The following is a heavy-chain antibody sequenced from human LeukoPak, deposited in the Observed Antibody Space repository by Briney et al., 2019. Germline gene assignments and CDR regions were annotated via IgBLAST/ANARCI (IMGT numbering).Heavy chain of an antibody. CDR2: IYYSGST. CDR3: ARVGSRQQTWYFDL. CDR1: DGSICSYY. Sequence: SETLSLTCTVSDGSICSYYWSWIREPPGKGVEWIGYIYYSGSTNYNPSLKSRVTISVDTSKNQFSLKLSSVTAADTAVYYCARVGSRQQTWYFDLWGRGTLVTVSS. J-gene: IGHJ2*01. V-gene: IGHV4-59*01. D-gene: IGHD6-13*01.